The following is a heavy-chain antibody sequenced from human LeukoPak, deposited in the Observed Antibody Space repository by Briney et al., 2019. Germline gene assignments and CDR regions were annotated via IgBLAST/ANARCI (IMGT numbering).Heavy chain of an antibody. CDR1: GGSISSYY. V-gene: IGHV4-59*01. J-gene: IGHJ3*02. CDR2: IYYSGST. CDR3: ARDRDRDSSGYPGYAAFDI. D-gene: IGHD3-22*01. Sequence: PSETLSLTCTVSGGSISSYYWSWVRQPPGKGLEWVGYIYYSGSTNYNPSLKSRVTISVDTSKNQFSLKLSSVTAADTAVYYCARDRDRDSSGYPGYAAFDIWGQGTMVTVSS.